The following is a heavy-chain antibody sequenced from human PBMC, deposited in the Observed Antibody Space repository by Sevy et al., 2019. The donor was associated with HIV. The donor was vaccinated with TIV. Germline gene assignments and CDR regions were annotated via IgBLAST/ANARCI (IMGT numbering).Heavy chain of an antibody. CDR2: IKQDGSEK. CDR1: GFTFSSYW. D-gene: IGHD2-2*01. Sequence: GGCLRLSCAASGFTFSSYWMSWVRQAPGKGLEWMANIKQDGSEKYYVDSVKGRFTISRDNAKNSLYLQMNSLRAEDMDVYYCSRVPSTSYGMDVWGQGTTVTVSS. CDR3: SRVPSTSYGMDV. J-gene: IGHJ6*02. V-gene: IGHV3-7*01.